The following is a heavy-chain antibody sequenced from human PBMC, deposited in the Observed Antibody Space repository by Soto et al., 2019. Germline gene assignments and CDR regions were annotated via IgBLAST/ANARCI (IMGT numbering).Heavy chain of an antibody. D-gene: IGHD3-10*01. V-gene: IGHV4-31*03. J-gene: IGHJ5*02. CDR1: GGSISSGGYY. Sequence: QVQLQESGPGLVKPSQTLSLTCTVSGGSISSGGYYWSWIRQHPGKGLEWIGYIYYSGSTYYNPSLKRRVTIAVDTSKNQFSLKLSSVTAADTAVYYCASYAVRGPRHWFDPWGQGTLVTVSS. CDR3: ASYAVRGPRHWFDP. CDR2: IYYSGST.